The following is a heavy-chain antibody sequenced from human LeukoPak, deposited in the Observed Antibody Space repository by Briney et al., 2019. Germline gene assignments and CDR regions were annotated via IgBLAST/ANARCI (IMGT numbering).Heavy chain of an antibody. CDR1: GKSLSESS. V-gene: IGHV1-24*01. CDR2: FDSENGDT. Sequence: ASVKVSCKVSGKSLSESSMHWVRQAPGKGLEWMGGFDSENGDTTYAQKFQGRVTMTEDTSSDTAYMEMRGLRYEDTAVYYCGSGGSHYYYGMDVWGQGTTVTVSS. CDR3: GSGGSHYYYGMDV. J-gene: IGHJ6*02. D-gene: IGHD2-15*01.